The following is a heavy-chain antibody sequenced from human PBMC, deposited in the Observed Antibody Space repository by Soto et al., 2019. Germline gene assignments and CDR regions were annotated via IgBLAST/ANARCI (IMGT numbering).Heavy chain of an antibody. CDR2: IIPSSGRT. CDR1: GGTFSNYA. Sequence: ASVKVSCKASGGTFSNYAISWVRQAPGQGLEWMGGIIPSSGRTNHAQRFQDRVTIIADESTSTAYMELSSLRSEDTAVYYCARDADYGSGSYNNYGMDVWRQGTTVTVS. CDR3: ARDADYGSGSYNNYGMDV. J-gene: IGHJ6*01. V-gene: IGHV1-69*13. D-gene: IGHD3-10*01.